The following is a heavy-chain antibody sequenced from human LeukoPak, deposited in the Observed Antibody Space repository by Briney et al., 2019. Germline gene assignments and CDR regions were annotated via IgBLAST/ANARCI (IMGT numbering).Heavy chain of an antibody. V-gene: IGHV3-53*01. CDR3: ARDIYGDYGDY. CDR2: IYSGGST. Sequence: GGSPRLSCAASGFTVSSNYMSWVRQAPGKGLEWVLVIYSGGSTYYADSVKGRFTISRDNSKNTLYLQMNSLRAEDTAVYYCARDIYGDYGDYWGQGTLVTVSS. CDR1: GFTVSSNY. D-gene: IGHD4-17*01. J-gene: IGHJ4*02.